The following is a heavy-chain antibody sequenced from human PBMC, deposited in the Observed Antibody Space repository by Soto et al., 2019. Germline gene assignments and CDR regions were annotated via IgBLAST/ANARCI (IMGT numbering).Heavy chain of an antibody. CDR2: IIPIFGTA. V-gene: IGHV1-69*01. J-gene: IGHJ4*02. D-gene: IGHD6-25*01. CDR3: ASTLSGSGWLRQAYYFDS. Sequence: QVQLVQSGAEVKKPGSSVKVSCKASGGTFSSYAISWVRQAPGQGLEWMGGIIPIFGTANYAQKFQGRGTITADESTSTAYMELSSLRSEDTAVYYCASTLSGSGWLRQAYYFDSWGQGTLVTVSS. CDR1: GGTFSSYA.